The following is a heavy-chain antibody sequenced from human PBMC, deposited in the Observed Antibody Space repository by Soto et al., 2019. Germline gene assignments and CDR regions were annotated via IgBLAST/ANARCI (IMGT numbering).Heavy chain of an antibody. CDR3: ARGCVGATTCWFDP. CDR1: GFTFSSYA. Sequence: GGSLRLSCAASGFTFSSYAMHWVRQAPGKGLEWVAVISYDGSNKYYADSVKGRFTISRDNSKNTLYLQMNSLRAEDTAVYYCARGCVGATTCWFDPWGQGTLVTVSS. D-gene: IGHD1-26*01. V-gene: IGHV3-30-3*01. J-gene: IGHJ5*02. CDR2: ISYDGSNK.